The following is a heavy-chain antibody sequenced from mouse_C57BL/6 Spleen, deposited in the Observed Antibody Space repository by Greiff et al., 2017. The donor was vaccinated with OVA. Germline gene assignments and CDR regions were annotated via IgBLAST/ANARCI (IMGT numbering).Heavy chain of an antibody. J-gene: IGHJ2*01. V-gene: IGHV1-26*01. CDR1: GYTFTDYY. Sequence: EVQLQQSGPELVKPGASVKISCKASGYTFTDYYMNWVKQSHGKSLEWIGDINPNNGGTSYNQKFKGKATLTVDKSSSTAYMELRSLTSEDSAVYYCARSGYYGNYDFDYWGQGTTLTVSS. D-gene: IGHD2-1*01. CDR2: INPNNGGT. CDR3: ARSGYYGNYDFDY.